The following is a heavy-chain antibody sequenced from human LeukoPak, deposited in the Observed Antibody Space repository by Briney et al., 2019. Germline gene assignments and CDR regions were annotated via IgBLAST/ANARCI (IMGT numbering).Heavy chain of an antibody. CDR2: ITASGDST. J-gene: IGHJ4*02. CDR3: ARTTVTTEDY. V-gene: IGHV3-23*01. D-gene: IGHD4-17*01. CDR1: GFPFSSYP. Sequence: GGSLRLSCAGSGFPFSSYPISWVRQPPGKGLEWVSAITASGDSTYSADSVKGRFTISRDNSKNTLYLQMNSLRAEDTAVYYCARTTVTTEDYWGQGTLVTVSS.